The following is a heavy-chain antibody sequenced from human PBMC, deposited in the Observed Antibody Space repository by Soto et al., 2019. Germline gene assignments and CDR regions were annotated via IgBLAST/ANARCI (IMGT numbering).Heavy chain of an antibody. CDR2: ISYEGSNR. Sequence: GSLRLSCAASGFRFSAYAMHWVRQAPGKGLEWVAVISYEGSNRFYADSVKGRFTVSRDNSKNMVYLQMNSLRGEDTAVFYCEKDYGDYNFNYGMDVWGQGTTVTVSS. CDR3: EKDYGDYNFNYGMDV. V-gene: IGHV3-30*18. D-gene: IGHD4-17*01. J-gene: IGHJ6*02. CDR1: GFRFSAYA.